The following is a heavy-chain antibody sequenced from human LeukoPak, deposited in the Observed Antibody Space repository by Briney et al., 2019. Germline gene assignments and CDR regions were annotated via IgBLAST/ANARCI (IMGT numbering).Heavy chain of an antibody. D-gene: IGHD3-22*01. Sequence: SSETLSLTCTVAGGSISSYCWSWIRQPPGKGLEWIGYIYYSGSTNYNPSLKSRVTISVDTSKNQFSLKLSSVTAADTAVYYCASHATIRESVVVIRGAFDIWGQGTMVTVSS. V-gene: IGHV4-59*08. CDR2: IYYSGST. CDR1: GGSISSYC. J-gene: IGHJ3*02. CDR3: ASHATIRESVVVIRGAFDI.